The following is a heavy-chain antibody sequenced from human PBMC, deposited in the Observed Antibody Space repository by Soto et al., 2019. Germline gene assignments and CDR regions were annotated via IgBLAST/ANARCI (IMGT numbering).Heavy chain of an antibody. J-gene: IGHJ4*02. CDR2: VTGSGGTT. CDR1: GFTFSSYA. Sequence: GGSLRLSCAASGFTFSSYAMSWVRQAPEKGLEWVSSVTGSGGTTYSVDSVKGRFAISRENSKNTLYLQMKSLRAEDTAVYYCAKRPGIPAAGPFDYWGQGTLVTVSS. CDR3: AKRPGIPAAGPFDY. V-gene: IGHV3-23*01. D-gene: IGHD6-13*01.